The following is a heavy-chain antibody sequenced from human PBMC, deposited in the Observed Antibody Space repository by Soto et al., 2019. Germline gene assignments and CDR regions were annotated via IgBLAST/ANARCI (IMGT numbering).Heavy chain of an antibody. CDR2: IYPGDSDT. J-gene: IGHJ6*02. V-gene: IGHV5-51*01. D-gene: IGHD3-10*01. CDR3: ARHDSHVLLWLGPMDV. Sequence: GESLKISCKGSGYSFTSYWIGWVRQMPGKGLEWMGIIYPGDSDTRYSPSFQGQVTISADKSISTAYLQWSSLKASDTAMYYCARHDSHVLLWLGPMDVWGQGTTVTVSS. CDR1: GYSFTSYW.